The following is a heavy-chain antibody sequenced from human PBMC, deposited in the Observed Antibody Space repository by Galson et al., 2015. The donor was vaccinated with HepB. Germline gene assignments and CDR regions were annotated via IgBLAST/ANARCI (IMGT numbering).Heavy chain of an antibody. CDR3: ARPSSGWYGGGYFDY. D-gene: IGHD6-19*01. CDR2: LSYDGSNK. CDR1: GFAFSSCA. Sequence: SLRLSCAASGFAFSSCAMHWVRQAPGKGLEWVAVLSYDGSNKYYADAVRGRFTASRDNSKNTLYLQMNSLRAEDTAVYYCARPSSGWYGGGYFDYWGQGTLVTVSS. V-gene: IGHV3-30*04. J-gene: IGHJ4*02.